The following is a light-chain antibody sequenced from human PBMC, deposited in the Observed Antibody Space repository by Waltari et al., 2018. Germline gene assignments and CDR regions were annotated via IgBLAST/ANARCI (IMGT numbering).Light chain of an antibody. CDR1: QSVNRA. V-gene: IGKV3-20*01. Sequence: EIVLTQSPGTLSLSPGESATLSCRTSQSVNRALAWYQQKPGQAPRLLIDGASNRATGIPDRFSGSGSGTDFSLTISSLEPEDFAVYYCQHYLRLPVTFGQGTKVEVK. CDR2: GAS. CDR3: QHYLRLPVT. J-gene: IGKJ1*01.